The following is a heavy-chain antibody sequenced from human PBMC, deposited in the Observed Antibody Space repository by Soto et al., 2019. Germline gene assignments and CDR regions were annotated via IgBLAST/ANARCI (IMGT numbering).Heavy chain of an antibody. J-gene: IGHJ4*02. CDR1: GFTFSSYA. CDR3: AKGFTVRAAEPRLGPDRVPFDY. D-gene: IGHD3-22*01. Sequence: GGSLRLSCAASGFTFSSYAMSWVRQAPGKGLEWVSAISGSGGSTYYADSVKGRFTISRDNSKNTLYLQMNSLRAEDTAVYYCAKGFTVRAAEPRLGPDRVPFDYWGQGTLVTVSS. V-gene: IGHV3-23*01. CDR2: ISGSGGST.